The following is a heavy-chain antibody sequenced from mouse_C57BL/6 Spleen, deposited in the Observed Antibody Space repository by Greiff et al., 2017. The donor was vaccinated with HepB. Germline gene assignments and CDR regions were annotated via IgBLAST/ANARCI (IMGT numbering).Heavy chain of an antibody. CDR2: IYPGDGDT. CDR1: GYAFSSSW. V-gene: IGHV1-82*01. Sequence: QVQLKESGPELVKPGASVKISCKASGYAFSSSWMNWVKQRPGKGLEWIGRIYPGDGDTNYNGKFKGKATLTADKSSSTAYMQLSSLTSEDSAVYFCARAYYGSPYFDYWGQGTTLTVSS. J-gene: IGHJ2*01. D-gene: IGHD1-1*01. CDR3: ARAYYGSPYFDY.